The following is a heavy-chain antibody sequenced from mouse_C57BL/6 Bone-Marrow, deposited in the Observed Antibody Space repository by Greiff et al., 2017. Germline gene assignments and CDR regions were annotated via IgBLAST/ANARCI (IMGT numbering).Heavy chain of an antibody. D-gene: IGHD2-4*01. V-gene: IGHV1-82*01. CDR3: ARRDYVDY. CDR1: GYAFSSSW. Sequence: QVQLQQSGPELVKPGASVKISCKASGYAFSSSWMNWVKQRPGKGLEWIGRIYPGDGDTNYNGKFKGKATLTADKSSSTAYMQLSSLTSEDSAVYFCARRDYVDYWGQGTTLTVSS. J-gene: IGHJ2*01. CDR2: IYPGDGDT.